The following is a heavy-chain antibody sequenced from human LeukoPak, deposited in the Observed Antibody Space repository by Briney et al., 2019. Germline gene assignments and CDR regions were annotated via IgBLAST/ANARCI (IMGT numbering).Heavy chain of an antibody. V-gene: IGHV3-53*01. D-gene: IGHD3-3*01. J-gene: IGHJ1*01. CDR2: IYSGGST. CDR3: ASAAYYDFWSGYYFSEYFQH. CDR1: GFTVSSNY. Sequence: GSLRLSCAASGFTVSSNYMSWVRQAPGKGLEWVSVIYSGGSTYYADSVKGRFTISRDNSKNTLYLQMNSLRAEDTAVYYCASAAYYDFWSGYYFSEYFQHWGQGTLVTVSS.